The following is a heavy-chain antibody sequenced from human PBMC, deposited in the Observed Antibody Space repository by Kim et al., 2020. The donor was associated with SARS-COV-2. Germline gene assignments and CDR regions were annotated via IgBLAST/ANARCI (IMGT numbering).Heavy chain of an antibody. D-gene: IGHD6-19*01. J-gene: IGHJ2*01. CDR1: GFTFSSYA. V-gene: IGHV3-23*01. CDR2: ISGSGGST. CDR3: AKEQGLAVASYWYFDL. Sequence: GGSLRLSCAASGFTFSSYAMSWVRQAPGKGLEWVSAISGSGGSTYYADSVKGRFTISRDNSKNTLYLQMNSLRAEDTAVYYCAKEQGLAVASYWYFDLWGRGTLVTVSS.